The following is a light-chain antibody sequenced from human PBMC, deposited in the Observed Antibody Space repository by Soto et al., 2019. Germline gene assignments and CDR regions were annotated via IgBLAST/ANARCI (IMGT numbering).Light chain of an antibody. Sequence: DIQMTQSPYSLSASVGDRVTITCQASQDISNYLNWYQQKPGKAPELLIYESSNLEGGVPPNFSGSGSGTDFSLTISSLQPEDVATYYCQQYDSPPLTFGGGTKVEL. CDR1: QDISNY. V-gene: IGKV1-33*01. J-gene: IGKJ4*01. CDR3: QQYDSPPLT. CDR2: ESS.